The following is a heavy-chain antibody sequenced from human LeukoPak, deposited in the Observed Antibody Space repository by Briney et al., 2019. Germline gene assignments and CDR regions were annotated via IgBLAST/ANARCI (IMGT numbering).Heavy chain of an antibody. D-gene: IGHD3-10*01. CDR2: IYSGGST. V-gene: IGHV3-53*01. Sequence: GGSLRPSCAASGFTVSSNYMSWVRQAPGKGLEWVSVIYSGGSTYYADSVKGRFTISRDNSKNTLYLQMNSLRAEDTAVYYCARDLFSYGDYWGQGTLVTVSS. CDR3: ARDLFSYGDY. CDR1: GFTVSSNY. J-gene: IGHJ4*02.